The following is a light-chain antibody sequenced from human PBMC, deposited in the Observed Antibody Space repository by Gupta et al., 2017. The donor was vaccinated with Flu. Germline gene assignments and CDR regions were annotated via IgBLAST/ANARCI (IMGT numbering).Light chain of an antibody. CDR1: QSISSW. V-gene: IGKV1-5*03. J-gene: IGKJ1*01. CDR2: KAS. Sequence: DIQMTQSPSTLSASVGDRVNITCRASQSISSWLAWYQQKPGKAPKLLIYKASSLESGVPSRFSGSGSGTEFTLTISSLQPDDFATYYCQQDNSLSTFGPGTKVEIK. CDR3: QQDNSLST.